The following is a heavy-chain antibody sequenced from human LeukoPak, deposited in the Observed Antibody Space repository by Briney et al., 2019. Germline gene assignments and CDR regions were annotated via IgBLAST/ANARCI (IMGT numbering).Heavy chain of an antibody. CDR2: IYHSGST. Sequence: SETLSLTCTVSGYSISSGYYWGWIRQPPGKGLEWIGSIYHSGSTYYNPSLKSRVTISVDTSKSQFSLKLSSVTAADTAVYYCARPYSGSYFDYWGQGTLVTVSS. CDR1: GYSISSGYY. D-gene: IGHD1-26*01. CDR3: ARPYSGSYFDY. J-gene: IGHJ4*02. V-gene: IGHV4-38-2*02.